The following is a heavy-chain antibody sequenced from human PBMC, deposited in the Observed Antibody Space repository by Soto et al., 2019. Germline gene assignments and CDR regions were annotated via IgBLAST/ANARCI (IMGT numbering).Heavy chain of an antibody. CDR3: AKNQERELPRVIDF. J-gene: IGHJ4*02. D-gene: IGHD1-7*01. Sequence: GGSLRLSCATSGLTFSNYAMSWVRQAPGGGLEWVSSMSGSSSTTYYADSVRGRFTISRDRSKNTLYLQMSSLRAEDTALYYCAKNQERELPRVIDFWGQGTLVTVSS. V-gene: IGHV3-23*01. CDR1: GLTFSNYA. CDR2: MSGSSSTT.